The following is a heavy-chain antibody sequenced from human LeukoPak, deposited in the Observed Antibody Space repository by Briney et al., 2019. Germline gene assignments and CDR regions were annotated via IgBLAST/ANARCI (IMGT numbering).Heavy chain of an antibody. J-gene: IGHJ4*01. Sequence: PGGSLRLSCAASGFTFVGNAVTWVRQAPEKGLEWLSYISHSGSTIYYADSVKGRITVSRDNAKSSLYLQMNNLRAEDTALYYCATYGSGSGTFFDSWGQGTLVTVSS. D-gene: IGHD3-10*01. CDR3: ATYGSGSGTFFDS. CDR2: ISHSGSTI. CDR1: GFTFVGNA. V-gene: IGHV3-48*04.